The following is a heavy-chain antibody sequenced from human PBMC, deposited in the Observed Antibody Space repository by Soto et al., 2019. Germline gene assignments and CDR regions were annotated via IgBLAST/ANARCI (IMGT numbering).Heavy chain of an antibody. CDR3: AGSSYRTYGMDV. Sequence: QVQLVQSGAEVKKPGASVKVSCKASGYTFTSYYMHWVRQAPGQGLEWTGIINPSGGSTSYAQKFQGRVTMTRDTSTSTVYMELSSLRSEDTAVYYCAGSSYRTYGMDVWGQGTTVTVSS. V-gene: IGHV1-46*01. CDR2: INPSGGST. CDR1: GYTFTSYY. D-gene: IGHD6-6*01. J-gene: IGHJ6*02.